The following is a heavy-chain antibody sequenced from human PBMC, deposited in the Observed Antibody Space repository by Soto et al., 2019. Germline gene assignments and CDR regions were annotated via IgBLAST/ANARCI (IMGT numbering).Heavy chain of an antibody. Sequence: TSETLCLTCSVSGGSISSYDGSWIRQPPGKGLEWIGYIYYSGSTNYNPSLKSRVTISVDTSKNQFSLKLSSVTAADTAAYYCARRYGGNLDYWGQGTLVTVSS. V-gene: IGHV4-59*08. CDR2: IYYSGST. CDR1: GGSISSYD. CDR3: ARRYGGNLDY. D-gene: IGHD1-26*01. J-gene: IGHJ4*02.